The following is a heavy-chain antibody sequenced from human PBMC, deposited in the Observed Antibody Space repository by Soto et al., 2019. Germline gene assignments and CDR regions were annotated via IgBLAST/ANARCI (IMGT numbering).Heavy chain of an antibody. J-gene: IGHJ4*02. V-gene: IGHV3-48*03. Sequence: HPGGSLRLSCAASGFTFSSYEMNWVRQAPGKGLEWVSYISSSGSTIYYADSVKGRFTISRDNAKNSLYLQMNSLRAEDTAVYYCARSTWNYDYFDYWGQGTLVTVSS. CDR3: ARSTWNYDYFDY. D-gene: IGHD1-7*01. CDR1: GFTFSSYE. CDR2: ISSSGSTI.